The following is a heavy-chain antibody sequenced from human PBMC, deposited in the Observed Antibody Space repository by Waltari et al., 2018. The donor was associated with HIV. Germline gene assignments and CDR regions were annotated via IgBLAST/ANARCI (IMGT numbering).Heavy chain of an antibody. CDR1: GYTFTSYD. J-gene: IGHJ4*02. D-gene: IGHD4-17*01. V-gene: IGHV1-8*01. Sequence: QVQLVQSGAEVKKPGASVKVSCKASGYTFTSYDINWVRQATGQGPGWMGWSNPNSGNTGYATRFQRRVTMTRNTSISTAYMELSSLRSEDTAVYYCARGPLTTPRGYFDSWGQGTLVTVSS. CDR3: ARGPLTTPRGYFDS. CDR2: SNPNSGNT.